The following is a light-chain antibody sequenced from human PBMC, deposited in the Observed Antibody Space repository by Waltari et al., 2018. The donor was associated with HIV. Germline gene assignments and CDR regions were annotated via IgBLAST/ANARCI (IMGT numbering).Light chain of an antibody. CDR2: RNK. Sequence: QSVLTQPPSASGTPGQSVTISCSGTSSNIGTNYVYWYQQFPGTAPKLLIYRNKKRPSGVPDRVSGSKSGTSASLDISGLRSDDEAEYYCAAWDDTLTVVFGGGTKRTVL. CDR1: SSNIGTNY. CDR3: AAWDDTLTVV. V-gene: IGLV1-47*01. J-gene: IGLJ2*01.